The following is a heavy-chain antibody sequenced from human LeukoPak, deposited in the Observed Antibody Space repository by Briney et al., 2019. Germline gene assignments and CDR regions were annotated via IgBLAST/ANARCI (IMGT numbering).Heavy chain of an antibody. CDR3: AKDGDSIVVEFRWYFDY. D-gene: IGHD3-22*01. V-gene: IGHV1-2*02. CDR2: INPNSGGT. Sequence: ASVKVSCKASGYTFTGYYMHWVRQAPGQGLEWMGWINPNSGGTNYAQKFQGRVTMTRDTSISTAYMELSRLRAEDTAVYYCAKDGDSIVVEFRWYFDYWGQGTLVTVSS. J-gene: IGHJ4*02. CDR1: GYTFTGYY.